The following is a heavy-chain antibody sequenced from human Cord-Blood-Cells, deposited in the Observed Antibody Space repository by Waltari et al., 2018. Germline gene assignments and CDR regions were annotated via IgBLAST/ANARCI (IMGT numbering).Heavy chain of an antibody. CDR1: GYTFTGYY. J-gene: IGHJ4*02. CDR3: ARTDILTGYYYFDY. V-gene: IGHV1-2*06. Sequence: QVQLVQSGAEVKKPGASVKVSCKASGYTFTGYYMHWVRQAPGQGLEWMGRINPNSGGTNYAQKFQGRVTMTRDTSISTAYMELSRLRSDDTAVYYWARTDILTGYYYFDYWGQGTLVTVSS. CDR2: INPNSGGT. D-gene: IGHD3-9*01.